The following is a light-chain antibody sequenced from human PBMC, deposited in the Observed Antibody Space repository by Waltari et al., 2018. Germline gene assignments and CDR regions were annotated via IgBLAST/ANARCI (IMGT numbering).Light chain of an antibody. V-gene: IGKV3-20*01. J-gene: IGKJ1*01. CDR1: QSVTSNS. CDR3: QHYGTSPRT. Sequence: EIILTQSPGTLSLSPGERATLSCRASQSVTSNSLAWYQQKPGQAPGLIIYGSFNRATGIPDRFSGSGSGTDFTLTSIRLEPEDFAVYYWQHYGTSPRTVGQGTKVEL. CDR2: GSF.